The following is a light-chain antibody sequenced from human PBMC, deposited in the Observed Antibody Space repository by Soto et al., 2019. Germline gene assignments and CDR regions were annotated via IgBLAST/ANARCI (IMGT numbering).Light chain of an antibody. CDR1: QSISSW. J-gene: IGKJ1*01. CDR2: DAS. V-gene: IGKV1-5*01. Sequence: DIQMTQSPSTLSSSVGDRVTITCRASQSISSWLAWYQQKPGKAPKLLIYDASSLESGVPSRFSGSGSGTEFTLTISSLQPDDFAPYYCQQYNSYPWTFGKGTKVDIK. CDR3: QQYNSYPWT.